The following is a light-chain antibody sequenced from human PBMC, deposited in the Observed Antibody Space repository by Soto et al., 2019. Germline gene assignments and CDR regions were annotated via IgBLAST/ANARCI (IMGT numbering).Light chain of an antibody. CDR3: QQYNDWPLT. CDR1: RTVRSD. J-gene: IGKJ4*01. CDR2: GAF. V-gene: IGKV3-15*01. Sequence: EIVVTQSPATLSVSPGERATLSCRASRTVRSDFAWYQQKPGQAPRLLIYGAFVRATGIPARFSGSGSGTDFTLTISSLQSEEFAVYYWQQYNDWPLTFGGGTKVDFK.